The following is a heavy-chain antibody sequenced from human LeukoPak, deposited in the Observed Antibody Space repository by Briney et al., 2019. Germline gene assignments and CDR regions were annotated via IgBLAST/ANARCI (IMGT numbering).Heavy chain of an antibody. J-gene: IGHJ5*02. CDR3: AKLEVGRFDP. CDR2: IYYRGST. CDR1: GASISSHY. Sequence: SETLSLTCTVSGASISSHYWCWIRQPPGTGLEWIGDIYYRGSTTYNPSLKSRDSISLDTSRNQFSLNLSSVTAADTAVYYCAKLEVGRFDPWGQGTLVTVSS. V-gene: IGHV4-59*11. D-gene: IGHD7-27*01.